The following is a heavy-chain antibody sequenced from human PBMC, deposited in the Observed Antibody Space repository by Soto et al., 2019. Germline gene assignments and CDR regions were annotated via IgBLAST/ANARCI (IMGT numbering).Heavy chain of an antibody. CDR3: ARPPYPGCINAVCYPLDY. CDR2: INPSGGIT. CDR1: GYTFTSYY. Sequence: QVQLVQSGAEVKKPGASVKISCKASGYTFTSYYMHWVRQAPGQGLEWMGIINPSGGITNYAQKLQGRVAMTRDTSTITVYMELNSLRSEDTSVYYCARPPYPGCINAVCYPLDYWGQGTLVTVAS. J-gene: IGHJ4*02. V-gene: IGHV1-46*01. D-gene: IGHD2-8*01.